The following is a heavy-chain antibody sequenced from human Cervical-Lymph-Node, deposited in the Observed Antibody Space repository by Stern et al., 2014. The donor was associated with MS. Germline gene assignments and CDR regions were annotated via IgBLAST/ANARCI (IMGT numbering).Heavy chain of an antibody. Sequence: VQLVESGAEVKKPGASVKVSCKASGYTFTRYYMHWVRQAPGQGLEWMGIINPSGGSTSYAQKFQGRFTMTRDTSTSTVYMELSSLRSEDTAVYYCARKSSASPYYYYGMDVWGQGTTVTVSS. CDR1: GYTFTRYY. J-gene: IGHJ6*02. CDR2: INPSGGST. CDR3: ARKSSASPYYYYGMDV. V-gene: IGHV1-46*01. D-gene: IGHD6-6*01.